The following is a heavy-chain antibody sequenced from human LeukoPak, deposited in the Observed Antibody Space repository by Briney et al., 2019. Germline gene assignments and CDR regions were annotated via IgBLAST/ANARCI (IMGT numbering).Heavy chain of an antibody. Sequence: GGSLRLSCSASEFTFSNFWMSWVRQAPWKGPEWVANIKKDGSDKYYVASVKGRFTISRDNAKNLLYLQMNSLRVDDTAVYYCARVNSSSGFFDKWGQGTLVTVSS. J-gene: IGHJ4*02. D-gene: IGHD6-6*01. CDR2: IKKDGSDK. CDR1: EFTFSNFW. CDR3: ARVNSSSGFFDK. V-gene: IGHV3-7*01.